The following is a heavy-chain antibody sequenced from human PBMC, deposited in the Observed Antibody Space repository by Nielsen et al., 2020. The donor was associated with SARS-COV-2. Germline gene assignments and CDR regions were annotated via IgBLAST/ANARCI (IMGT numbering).Heavy chain of an antibody. V-gene: IGHV1-24*01. D-gene: IGHD3-3*01. Sequence: ASVKVSCKVSGYTLTELSMHWVRQAPGKGLERMGGFDPEDGETTYAQKFQGRVTMTEDTSTDTAYMELSSLRSEDTAVYYCATAPAIFGVGNWFDPWGQGTLVTVSS. CDR2: FDPEDGET. J-gene: IGHJ5*02. CDR3: ATAPAIFGVGNWFDP. CDR1: GYTLTELS.